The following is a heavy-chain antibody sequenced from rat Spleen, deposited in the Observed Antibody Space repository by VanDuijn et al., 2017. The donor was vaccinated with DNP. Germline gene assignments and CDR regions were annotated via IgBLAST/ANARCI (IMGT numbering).Heavy chain of an antibody. V-gene: IGHV2S8*01. Sequence: QVQLIESGPGLVQPSQTLSLTCDVSGFSITRFGVTWIRQPPGRGLEWIAAISSGGSTYYNSSLQSRLSISRDTSKSQVFLKMDSLQIEDTAIYFCTRDPLYNSGALDAWGQGISVTVSS. CDR2: ISSGGST. CDR1: GFSITRFG. CDR3: TRDPLYNSGALDA. D-gene: IGHD4-3*01. J-gene: IGHJ4*01.